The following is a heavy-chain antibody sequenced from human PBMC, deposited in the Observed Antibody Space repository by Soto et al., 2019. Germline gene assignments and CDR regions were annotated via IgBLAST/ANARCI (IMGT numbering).Heavy chain of an antibody. D-gene: IGHD6-19*01. CDR3: ASRSSGWYFDY. V-gene: IGHV3-74*01. CDR1: GFPFTISW. Sequence: PGGSLRLSCATSGFPFTISWMHWVRQVPGKPLEWVSRITSDGSETIYADSVKGRFTISRDNAESTVYLQMNSLRAEDTGVYYCASRSSGWYFDYWGQGTLVTVSS. CDR2: ITSDGSET. J-gene: IGHJ4*02.